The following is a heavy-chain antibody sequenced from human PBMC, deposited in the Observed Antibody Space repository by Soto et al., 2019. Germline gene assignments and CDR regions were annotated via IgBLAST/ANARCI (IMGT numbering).Heavy chain of an antibody. Sequence: QVQLVQSGAEVKKPGASVKVSCRASGYTFVTYGITWVRQAPGQGLEWLGWISAYNGTSKYSQKFQDRGTVTTDTSASPAYMELRSLSSDDTATYYCARAWMVATTAALDWFHRWGQATRVTVPS. J-gene: IGHJ5*02. D-gene: IGHD4-4*01. CDR1: GYTFVTYG. CDR3: ARAWMVATTAALDWFHR. V-gene: IGHV1-18*01. CDR2: ISAYNGTS.